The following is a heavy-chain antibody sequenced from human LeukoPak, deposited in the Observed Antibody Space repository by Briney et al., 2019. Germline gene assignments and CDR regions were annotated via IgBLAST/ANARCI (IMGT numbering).Heavy chain of an antibody. CDR3: ATDYGGNSGLPS. J-gene: IGHJ5*02. CDR1: GYTFTSYY. V-gene: IGHV1-46*01. CDR2: INPSGGST. D-gene: IGHD4-23*01. Sequence: ASVKVSCKASGYTFTSYYMHWVRQAPGQGLEWMGIINPSGGSTSYAQKFQGRVTMTRDMSTSTVYMELSSLRSEDTAVYYCATDYGGNSGLPSWGQGTLVTVSS.